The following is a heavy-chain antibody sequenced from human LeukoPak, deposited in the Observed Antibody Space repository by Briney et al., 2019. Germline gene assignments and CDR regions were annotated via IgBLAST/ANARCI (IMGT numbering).Heavy chain of an antibody. CDR2: ISYDGSNK. J-gene: IGHJ4*02. V-gene: IGHV3-30*18. D-gene: IGHD6-19*01. CDR3: AKGSRGPSDY. Sequence: GGSLRLSCAASGFTFSSYGMHWVRQAPGKGLEWVAVISYDGSNKYYADSVKGRFTISRDNSKNTLYLRMNSLRAEDTAVYYCAKGSRGPSDYWGQGTLVTVSS. CDR1: GFTFSSYG.